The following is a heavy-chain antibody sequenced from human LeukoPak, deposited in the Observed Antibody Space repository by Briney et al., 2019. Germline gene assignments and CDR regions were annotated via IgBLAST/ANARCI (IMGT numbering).Heavy chain of an antibody. CDR3: TRRIAAAGNVHFDY. CDR1: GFTFGDYA. CDR2: IRSKAYGGTT. D-gene: IGHD6-13*01. Sequence: GGSLRLSCTASGFTFGDYAMSWVRQAPGKGLEWVGFIRSKAYGGTTEYAASVKGGFTISRDDSKSIAYLQMNSLKTEDTAVYYCTRRIAAAGNVHFDYWGQGTLVTVSS. J-gene: IGHJ4*02. V-gene: IGHV3-49*04.